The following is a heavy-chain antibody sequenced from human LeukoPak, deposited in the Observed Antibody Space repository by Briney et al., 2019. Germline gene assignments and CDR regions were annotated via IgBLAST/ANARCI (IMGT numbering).Heavy chain of an antibody. J-gene: IGHJ4*02. CDR3: ARSHITATTNLIFDY. Sequence: PWETLSLTCTVSGGSISSGSYYWSWIRQPPGKGLEWIGEIKHSGSTNYNPSLKSRVTISVDTSKNQFSLKLSSVTAADTAVYYCARSHITATTNLIFDYWGQGTLVTVTS. D-gene: IGHD1-20*01. CDR2: IKHSGST. V-gene: IGHV4-39*07. CDR1: GGSISSGSYY.